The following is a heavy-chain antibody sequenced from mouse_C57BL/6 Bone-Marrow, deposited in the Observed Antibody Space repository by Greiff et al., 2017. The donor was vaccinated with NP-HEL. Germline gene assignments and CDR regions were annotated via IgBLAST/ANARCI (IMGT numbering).Heavy chain of an antibody. CDR2: IDPENGDT. CDR3: TGLLRGDY. V-gene: IGHV14-4*01. CDR1: GFNIKDDY. D-gene: IGHD1-1*01. Sequence: EVKLQESGAELVRPGASVKLSCTASGFNIKDDYMHWVKQRPEQGLEWIGWIDPENGDTEYASKFQGKATITADTSSNTAYLQLSSLTSEDTAVYYCTGLLRGDYWGQGTSVTVSS. J-gene: IGHJ4*01.